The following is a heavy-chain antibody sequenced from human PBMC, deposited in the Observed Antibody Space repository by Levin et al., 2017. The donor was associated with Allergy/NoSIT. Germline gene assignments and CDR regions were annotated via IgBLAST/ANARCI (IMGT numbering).Heavy chain of an antibody. D-gene: IGHD6-13*01. Sequence: SGGSLRLSCAASGFTFSNAWMSWVRQAPGKGLEWVGRIKSKTDGGTTDYAAPVKGRFTISRDDSKNTLYLQMNSLKTEDTAVYYCTTRSWSPHHYYYNYGMDVWGQGTTVTVSS. CDR3: TTRSWSPHHYYYNYGMDV. CDR1: GFTFSNAW. CDR2: IKSKTDGGTT. V-gene: IGHV3-15*01. J-gene: IGHJ6*02.